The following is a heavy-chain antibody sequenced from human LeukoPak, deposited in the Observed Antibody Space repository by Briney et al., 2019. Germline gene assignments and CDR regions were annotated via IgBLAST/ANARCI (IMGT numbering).Heavy chain of an antibody. Sequence: SETLSLTCAVYGGSFSGYYWSWIRQPPGKRLEWIGEFNHSGSTNYNPSLTSRVTISVDTSKSQCSLKLSSVTASDTPVYYCARVGRLHYHYYYYMDVWGKGTTVTASS. V-gene: IGHV4-34*01. CDR3: ARVGRLHYHYYYYMDV. CDR2: FNHSGST. J-gene: IGHJ6*03. D-gene: IGHD5-12*01. CDR1: GGSFSGYY.